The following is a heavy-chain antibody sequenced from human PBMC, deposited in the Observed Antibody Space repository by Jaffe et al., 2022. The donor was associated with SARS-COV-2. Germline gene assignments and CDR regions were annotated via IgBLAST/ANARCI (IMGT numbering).Heavy chain of an antibody. J-gene: IGHJ4*02. CDR2: INAGNGNT. D-gene: IGHD3-16*01. Sequence: QVQLVQSGAEVKKPGASVKVSCKASGYTFTSYAMHWVRQAPGQRLEWMGWINAGNGNTKYSQKFQGRVTITRDTSASTAYMELSSLRSEDTAVYYCARAPFWGKVRYFDYWGQGTLVTVSS. V-gene: IGHV1-3*01. CDR3: ARAPFWGKVRYFDY. CDR1: GYTFTSYA.